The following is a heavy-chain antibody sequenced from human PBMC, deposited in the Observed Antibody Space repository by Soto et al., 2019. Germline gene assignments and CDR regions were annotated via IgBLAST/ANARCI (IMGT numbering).Heavy chain of an antibody. J-gene: IGHJ6*02. CDR3: ARVELDGSGSYYGMDV. Sequence: ASVKVSCKASGYSFSIYGIIWVRQAPGQGLEWMGWISGYNANTHYAHKGQGRVIMTTDTSTSTAYMQLRSLRSDDTAVYYCARVELDGSGSYYGMDVWGQGTTVTVSS. CDR1: GYSFSIYG. V-gene: IGHV1-18*04. D-gene: IGHD3-10*01. CDR2: ISGYNANT.